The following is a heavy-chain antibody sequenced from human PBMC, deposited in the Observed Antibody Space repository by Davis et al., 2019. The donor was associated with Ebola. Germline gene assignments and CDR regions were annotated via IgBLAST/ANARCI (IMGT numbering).Heavy chain of an antibody. CDR1: GGSISSYY. V-gene: IGHV4-59*08. Sequence: SETLSLTCTVSGGSISSYYWSWIRQPPGKGLEWIGYIYYSGSTNYNPSLKSRVTISVDTSKTQFSLKLTSVTAADTALYHCVRHHMWLGAIQDWGQGTLVTVSS. J-gene: IGHJ4*02. D-gene: IGHD3-10*01. CDR3: VRHHMWLGAIQD. CDR2: IYYSGST.